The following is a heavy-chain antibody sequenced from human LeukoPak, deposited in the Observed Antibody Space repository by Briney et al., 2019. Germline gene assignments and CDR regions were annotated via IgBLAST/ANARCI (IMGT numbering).Heavy chain of an antibody. CDR1: GGSLSSYY. J-gene: IGHJ5*02. V-gene: IGHV4-59*01. Sequence: SETLSLTCTVSGGSLSSYYWSWIRQPPGKGLEWIGYIYYTGSTNYNPSLKSRVTISVDTSKNQFSLNLSSVTAADTAMYYCARADYSSSWYWFDPWGQGTLVTVSS. CDR3: ARADYSSSWYWFDP. CDR2: IYYTGST. D-gene: IGHD6-13*01.